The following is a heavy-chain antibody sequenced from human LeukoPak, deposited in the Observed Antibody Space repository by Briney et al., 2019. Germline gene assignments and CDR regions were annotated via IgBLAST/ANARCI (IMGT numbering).Heavy chain of an antibody. Sequence: GGSLRLSCAASGFTFSTYAMRWVRQTPGKGLEWVAVISNHGNDGFYADSVKGRFTISRDNSRNTLYLQMDSLRAEDTAVYYCTRDRGPMNDFDSWGQGTLVTVSS. CDR3: TRDRGPMNDFDS. V-gene: IGHV3-30*01. D-gene: IGHD1-1*01. CDR1: GFTFSTYA. J-gene: IGHJ4*02. CDR2: ISNHGNDG.